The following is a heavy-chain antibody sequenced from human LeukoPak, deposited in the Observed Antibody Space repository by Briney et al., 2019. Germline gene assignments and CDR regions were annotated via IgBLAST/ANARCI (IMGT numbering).Heavy chain of an antibody. D-gene: IGHD5-12*01. V-gene: IGHV4-31*03. J-gene: IGHJ4*02. CDR3: ARESRRGYTDY. CDR2: IYYSGST. Sequence: SETLSLTCTVSGGSISSGGSYWSWIRQHPGKGLEWIGYIYYSGSTYYNPSLKSRVTISVDTSKNQFSLKLSSVTAADTAVYYCARESRRGYTDYWGQGTLVTVSS. CDR1: GGSISSGGSY.